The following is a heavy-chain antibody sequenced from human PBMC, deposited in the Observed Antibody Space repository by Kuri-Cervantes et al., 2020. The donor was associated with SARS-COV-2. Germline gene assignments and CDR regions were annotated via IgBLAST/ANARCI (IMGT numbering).Heavy chain of an antibody. Sequence: GSLRLSCTVSGGSISSYYWSWIRQPPGRGLEWLGYIYYSGSTKYNPSLESRVTISLDTSRNQFSLKLSSVTAADSAVYYCARDPSRGVRWSGYPNYFDYWGQGTPVTVSS. J-gene: IGHJ4*02. CDR3: ARDPSRGVRWSGYPNYFDY. D-gene: IGHD3-3*01. CDR1: GGSISSYY. V-gene: IGHV4-59*12. CDR2: IYYSGST.